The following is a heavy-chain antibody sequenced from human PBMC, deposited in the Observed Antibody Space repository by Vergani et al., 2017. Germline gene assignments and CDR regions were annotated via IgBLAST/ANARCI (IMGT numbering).Heavy chain of an antibody. Sequence: QVQLVQSGAEVKKPGASVKVSCKASGYTFTSYGISWVRQAPGQGLEWMGWISAYNGNTNYAQKLQGRVTMTTATSTSTAYMELRSLRSDDTAVYYGARGTVDYDILTGYSSDWFDPWGQGTLVTVSS. J-gene: IGHJ5*02. CDR1: GYTFTSYG. CDR2: ISAYNGNT. V-gene: IGHV1-18*04. CDR3: ARGTVDYDILTGYSSDWFDP. D-gene: IGHD3-9*01.